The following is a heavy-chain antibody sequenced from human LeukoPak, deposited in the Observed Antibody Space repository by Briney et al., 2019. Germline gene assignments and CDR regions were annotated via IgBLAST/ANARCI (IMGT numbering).Heavy chain of an antibody. CDR1: GSTFTVCY. CDR3: ASSSGYTIDY. CDR2: INPNSGGT. V-gene: IGHV1-2*02. D-gene: IGHD3-22*01. Sequence: SVTLSCKASGSTFTVCYMHWVWHPPPQGLEWMGWINPNSGGTNYAQKFQGRVTMTRDTSISTAYMELSRLRSDDTAVYYCASSSGYTIDYWGQGTLVSVSS. J-gene: IGHJ4*02.